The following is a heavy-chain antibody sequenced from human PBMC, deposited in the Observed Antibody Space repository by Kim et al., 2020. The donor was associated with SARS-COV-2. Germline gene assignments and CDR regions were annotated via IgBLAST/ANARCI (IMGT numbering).Heavy chain of an antibody. J-gene: IGHJ5*02. V-gene: IGHV3-9*01. CDR3: AKGLSLLRGTGFDP. CDR1: GFTFHDYA. Sequence: GGSLRLSCAVSGFTFHDYAMHWVRQAPGKGLEWVSGNNWSSGHIDYADSVKGRFTISRDNAKNSLYLQMNSLREEDTAVYYCAKGLSLLRGTGFDPWGQGTLVTVSS. D-gene: IGHD1-26*01. CDR2: NNWSSGHI.